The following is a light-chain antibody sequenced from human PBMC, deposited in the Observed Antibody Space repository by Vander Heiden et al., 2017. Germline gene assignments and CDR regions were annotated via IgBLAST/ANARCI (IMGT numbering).Light chain of an antibody. CDR2: EVS. CDR1: SSDVCGYPH. J-gene: IGLJ2*01. V-gene: IGLV2-14*01. CDR3: GSYTSTNTPSVL. Sequence: QSALTHPASVSGSPGPSLTISCTGTSSDVCGYPHLPWYQQHPGKAPKLLIYEVSNRRSGVSNRFSGSKSGSTASLTISGLQAEDEADYYCGSYTSTNTPSVLFGGGTKLTVL.